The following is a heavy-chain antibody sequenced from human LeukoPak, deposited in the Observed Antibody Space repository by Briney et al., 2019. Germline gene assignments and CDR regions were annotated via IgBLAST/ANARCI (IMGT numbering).Heavy chain of an antibody. Sequence: GESLKISCKGSGYSFPSYWVGWVRQMPGKGLEGLGIIYPGDSDTKYSPSFQGQVTISADKSISTAYLQWSSLKASDTAMYYCARWYNWNLERAFDIWGQGTMVTVSS. CDR1: GYSFPSYW. V-gene: IGHV5-51*01. J-gene: IGHJ3*02. D-gene: IGHD1-7*01. CDR3: ARWYNWNLERAFDI. CDR2: IYPGDSDT.